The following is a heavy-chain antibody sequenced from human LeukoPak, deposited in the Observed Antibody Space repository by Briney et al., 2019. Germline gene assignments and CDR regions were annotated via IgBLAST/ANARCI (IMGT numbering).Heavy chain of an antibody. CDR3: ARAKNWAYNWFDP. CDR1: GFTFSNAW. D-gene: IGHD7-27*01. CDR2: ISYDGSNK. V-gene: IGHV3-30-3*01. J-gene: IGHJ5*02. Sequence: GGSLRLSCAASGFTFSNAWMSWVRQAPGKGLEWVAVISYDGSNKYYADSGKGRFTISRDNSKNTLYLQMNSLRAEDTAVYYCARAKNWAYNWFDPWGQGTLVTVSS.